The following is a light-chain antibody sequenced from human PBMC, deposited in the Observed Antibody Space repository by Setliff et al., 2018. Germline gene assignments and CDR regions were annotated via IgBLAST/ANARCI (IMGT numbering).Light chain of an antibody. Sequence: QSALTQPRSVSGSPGQSVTISCTGTSSDVGGYNYVSWYQQHPGKAPKLMIYEVSKRPSGVPDRFSGSKSGNTASLIISGLQAEDEADYYCCSYAGSYTFYVFGTGTKATVL. V-gene: IGLV2-11*01. J-gene: IGLJ1*01. CDR1: SSDVGGYNY. CDR2: EVS. CDR3: CSYAGSYTFYV.